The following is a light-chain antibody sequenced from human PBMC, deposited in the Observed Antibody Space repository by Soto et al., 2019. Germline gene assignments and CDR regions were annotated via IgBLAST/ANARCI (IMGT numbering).Light chain of an antibody. Sequence: QAVVTQPPSVSGAPGQRVTISCTGSSSNIGAGYDVHWYQQLPGTAPKLLIYGNSTRPSGVPDRLSGSKSGTSASLAITGLQAEEEADYYCQSYDSSLSGWVFGGGTKLTAL. V-gene: IGLV1-40*01. CDR3: QSYDSSLSGWV. J-gene: IGLJ3*02. CDR1: SSNIGAGYD. CDR2: GNS.